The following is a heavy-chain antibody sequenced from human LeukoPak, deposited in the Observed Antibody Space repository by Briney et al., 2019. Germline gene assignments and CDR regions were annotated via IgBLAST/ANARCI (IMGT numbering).Heavy chain of an antibody. V-gene: IGHV3-11*01. D-gene: IGHD6-19*01. Sequence: GGSLRLSCAASGFTFSDYYMSWIRQAPGKGLEWVSYISSSGSTIYYADSVEGRFTISRDNAKNSLYLQMNSLRAEDTAVYYCARDCRRSGWYGESEYYYMDVWGKGTTVTVSS. CDR1: GFTFSDYY. J-gene: IGHJ6*03. CDR2: ISSSGSTI. CDR3: ARDCRRSGWYGESEYYYMDV.